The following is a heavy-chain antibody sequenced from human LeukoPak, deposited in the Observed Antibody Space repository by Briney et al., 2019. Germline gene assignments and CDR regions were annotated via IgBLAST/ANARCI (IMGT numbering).Heavy chain of an antibody. Sequence: GGSLRLSCAASGFTFSSYSMNWVRQAPGKGLEWVPSISSSSSYIYYADSVKGRFTISRDNAKKSLYLQMNSLRAEDTAVYYCARGRKCGSCYQFDAFDIWGQGTMVTVSS. CDR2: ISSSSSYI. CDR1: GFTFSSYS. CDR3: ARGRKCGSCYQFDAFDI. D-gene: IGHD2-15*01. J-gene: IGHJ3*02. V-gene: IGHV3-21*01.